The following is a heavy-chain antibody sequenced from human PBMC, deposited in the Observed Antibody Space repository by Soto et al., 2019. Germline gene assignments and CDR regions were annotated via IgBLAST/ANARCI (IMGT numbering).Heavy chain of an antibody. CDR2: ISAYNGNT. Sequence: ASVKVSCKASGYTFTSYGISWVRQAPGQGLEWMGWISAYNGNTNYAQKLQGRVTMTTDTSTSTAYMELRSLRSDDTAVYYCASSKSPYSSSWYRLDYWGQGTLVTV. J-gene: IGHJ4*02. CDR3: ASSKSPYSSSWYRLDY. V-gene: IGHV1-18*01. D-gene: IGHD6-13*01. CDR1: GYTFTSYG.